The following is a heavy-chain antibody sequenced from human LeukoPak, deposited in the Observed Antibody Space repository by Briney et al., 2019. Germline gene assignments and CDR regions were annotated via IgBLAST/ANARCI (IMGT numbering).Heavy chain of an antibody. D-gene: IGHD1-7*01. Sequence: ASVKVSCKASGYTFTSYDINWVRQATGQGLEWMGWMNPNSGNTGYAQKFQGRVTITADESTSTAYMELSSLRSEDTAVYYCARGILELTHRGYYMDVWGKGTTVTVSS. J-gene: IGHJ6*03. V-gene: IGHV1-8*01. CDR1: GYTFTSYD. CDR3: ARGILELTHRGYYMDV. CDR2: MNPNSGNT.